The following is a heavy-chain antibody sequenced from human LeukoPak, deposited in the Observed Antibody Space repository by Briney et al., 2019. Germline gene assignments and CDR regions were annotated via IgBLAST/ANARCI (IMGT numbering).Heavy chain of an antibody. Sequence: ASVKVSCKASGYTFINYGIIWVRQAPGQGLDWMGWISADDGNTNYAQKLQDRVTMTTNTSTSTAYMELRSLRSDDTALYYCARVIPQGPYYYHGMDVWGQGTTVTVSS. CDR3: ARVIPQGPYYYHGMDV. V-gene: IGHV1-18*01. CDR2: ISADDGNT. CDR1: GYTFINYG. J-gene: IGHJ6*02. D-gene: IGHD3-16*01.